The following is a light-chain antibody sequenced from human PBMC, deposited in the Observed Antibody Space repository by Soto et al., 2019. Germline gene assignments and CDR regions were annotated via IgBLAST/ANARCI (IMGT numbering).Light chain of an antibody. CDR1: QSVSNY. CDR2: DAS. V-gene: IGKV3-11*01. Sequence: EIVLTQSPASLSLSPGEGATLSCRASQSVSNYLAWYQQKPGQAPRLLIYDASNRATGIPARFSGSGSGADFTLTISRLEPEDFAVYYCQQRSNWPLTFGGGTKVDI. J-gene: IGKJ4*01. CDR3: QQRSNWPLT.